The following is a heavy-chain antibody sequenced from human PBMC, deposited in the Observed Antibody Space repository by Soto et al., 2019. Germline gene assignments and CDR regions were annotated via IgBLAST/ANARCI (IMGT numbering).Heavy chain of an antibody. V-gene: IGHV4-31*03. Sequence: QVQLQESGPGLVKPSQTLSLTCTVSGGSTSSGGYYWSWIRQHPGKGLEWIGYIYYSGSTYYNPSLKSRVTISVDTSKNQFSLKLSSVTAADTAVYYCASKVFGDCSSTSCYGGYDYWGQGTLVTVSS. CDR1: GGSTSSGGYY. J-gene: IGHJ4*02. CDR2: IYYSGST. CDR3: ASKVFGDCSSTSCYGGYDY. D-gene: IGHD2-2*01.